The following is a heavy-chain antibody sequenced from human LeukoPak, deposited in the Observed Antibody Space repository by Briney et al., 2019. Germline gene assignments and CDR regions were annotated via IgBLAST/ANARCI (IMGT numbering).Heavy chain of an antibody. CDR1: GGTFSSYA. CDR3: ARADGSGSYYKH. Sequence: SVKVSCKASGGTFSSYAISWVRQAPGQGLEWMGGIIPIFGTANYAQKFQGRVTITTDESASTAYMELSSLRSEDTAVYYCARADGSGSYYKHWGQGTLVTVSS. CDR2: IIPIFGTA. J-gene: IGHJ4*02. V-gene: IGHV1-69*05. D-gene: IGHD3-10*01.